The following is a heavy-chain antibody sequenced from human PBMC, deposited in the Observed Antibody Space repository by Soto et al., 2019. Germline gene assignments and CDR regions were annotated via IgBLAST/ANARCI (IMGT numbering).Heavy chain of an antibody. V-gene: IGHV1-3*01. D-gene: IGHD3-10*01. CDR3: AREVPYGCSRFDY. J-gene: IGHJ4*02. Sequence: QVHLVQSGAEVKKPGASVKVSCRTSGYTFTNNVIHWVRQAPGQRLEWIGWVNAGNDNTKWSREFQGRLTLTKDTSATTAYMELSSLTPEDTAIYFCAREVPYGCSRFDYWGQGTLVTVSS. CDR2: VNAGNDNT. CDR1: GYTFTNNV.